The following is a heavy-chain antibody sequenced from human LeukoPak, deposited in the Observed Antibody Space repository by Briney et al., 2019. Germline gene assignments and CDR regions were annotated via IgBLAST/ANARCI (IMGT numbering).Heavy chain of an antibody. J-gene: IGHJ3*02. CDR3: ARVDTANDAFDI. D-gene: IGHD5-18*01. CDR2: IYYSGST. V-gene: IGHV4-59*01. CDR1: GGSFSGYY. Sequence: SETLSLTCAVYGGSFSGYYWSWIRQPPGKGLEWIGYIYYSGSTNYNPSLKSRVTISVDTSKNQFSLKLSSVTAADTAVYYCARVDTANDAFDIWGQGTMVTVSS.